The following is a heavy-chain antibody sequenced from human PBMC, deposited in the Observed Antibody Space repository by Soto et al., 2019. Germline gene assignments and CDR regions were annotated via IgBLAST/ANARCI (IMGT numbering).Heavy chain of an antibody. CDR3: ARGRGNSAVITTFDY. Sequence: QVQLVKSGAEVKKPGSSVRVSCTSSGGVFSSFGLSWVRQAPGQGLEWVGGIIPIFGSANYAQKFQGRVTITADDSTSTVYMELSSLRSEDTALYYCARGRGNSAVITTFDYWGQGTLVTVSS. CDR1: GGVFSSFG. V-gene: IGHV1-69*01. CDR2: IIPIFGSA. D-gene: IGHD3-16*01. J-gene: IGHJ4*02.